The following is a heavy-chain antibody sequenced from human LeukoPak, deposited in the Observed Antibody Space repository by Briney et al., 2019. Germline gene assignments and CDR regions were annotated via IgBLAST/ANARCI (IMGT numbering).Heavy chain of an antibody. J-gene: IGHJ4*02. CDR3: AIPSSGWYYFDY. CDR1: GYSFINYW. V-gene: IGHV5-51*01. Sequence: GESLKISCKGSGYSFINYWIGWVRQMPGKGLEWMAIIYPGDSDTKYSPSFQSQVTISADKSITTAYLQWSSLKASDTAMYYCAIPSSGWYYFDYWGQGTLVTVSS. D-gene: IGHD6-19*01. CDR2: IYPGDSDT.